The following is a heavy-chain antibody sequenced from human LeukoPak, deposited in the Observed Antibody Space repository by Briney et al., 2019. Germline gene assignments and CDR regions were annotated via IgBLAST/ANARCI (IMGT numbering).Heavy chain of an antibody. Sequence: GGSLRLSCAASGLSSSNAWMSWVRQAPGKGLERVGRIKSKTDGGTTDYAAPVKGRFTISRHDSKNTLYLQMNSLKTEDTAVYYCTTHPSGAFDIWGQGTMVTVSS. V-gene: IGHV3-15*01. CDR1: GLSSSNAW. J-gene: IGHJ3*02. CDR3: TTHPSGAFDI. CDR2: IKSKTDGGTT.